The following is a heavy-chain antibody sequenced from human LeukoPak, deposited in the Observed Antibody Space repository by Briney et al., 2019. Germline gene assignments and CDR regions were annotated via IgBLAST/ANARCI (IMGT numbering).Heavy chain of an antibody. CDR2: IYWDDVK. Sequence: SGPTLVNPTETLTLTCTFSGFSLRTRGVGVGWIRQPPGKALEWLSLIYWDDVKRYSPSLKSRLTITKDTSKNQVVLTMTNMDPVDTATYYCAHRDLYCSSASCYSADAFGLWGQGTMVTVSS. V-gene: IGHV2-5*02. CDR1: GFSLRTRGVG. D-gene: IGHD2-2*02. J-gene: IGHJ3*01. CDR3: AHRDLYCSSASCYSADAFGL.